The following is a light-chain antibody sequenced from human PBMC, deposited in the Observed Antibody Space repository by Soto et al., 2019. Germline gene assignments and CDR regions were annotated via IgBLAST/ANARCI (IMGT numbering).Light chain of an antibody. J-gene: IGKJ1*01. CDR1: QSISSW. CDR3: QQYNTYPWT. Sequence: DIQMTQSPATQSASVGDRVTITCRASQSISSWLAWYQQKPGKVPKLLIDDASSLESGVPSRFSGSGSGTEFTLTISSLQHDDFATYYCQQYNTYPWTFGQGTKVEIK. V-gene: IGKV1-5*01. CDR2: DAS.